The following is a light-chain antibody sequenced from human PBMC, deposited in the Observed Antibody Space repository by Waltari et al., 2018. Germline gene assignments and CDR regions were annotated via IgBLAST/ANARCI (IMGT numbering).Light chain of an antibody. CDR1: QCELSSCNNKNY. Sequence: DIVMTVSLDPLAVSLGQRPTIKRNYRQCELSSCNNKNYLAWYQHKPGQPPKLLMSWSSSLETGVPERFSGSGSGTDFTLTISSLQAEDVAVYYCQQHYGSPLTFGRGTKVEIK. J-gene: IGKJ4*01. CDR3: QQHYGSPLT. CDR2: WSS. V-gene: IGKV4-1*01.